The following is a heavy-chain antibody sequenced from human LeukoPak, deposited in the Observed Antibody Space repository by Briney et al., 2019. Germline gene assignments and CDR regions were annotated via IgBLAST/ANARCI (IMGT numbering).Heavy chain of an antibody. D-gene: IGHD5-24*01. V-gene: IGHV1-2*02. CDR1: GYTFTGYY. CDR3: ARDRIRSEMATIWDY. Sequence: ASVKVPCKASGYTFTGYYMHWVRQAPGQGLEWMGWINPNSGGTNYAQKFQGRVTMTRDTSISTAYMELSRLRSDDTAVYYCARDRIRSEMATIWDYWGQGTLVTVSS. CDR2: INPNSGGT. J-gene: IGHJ4*02.